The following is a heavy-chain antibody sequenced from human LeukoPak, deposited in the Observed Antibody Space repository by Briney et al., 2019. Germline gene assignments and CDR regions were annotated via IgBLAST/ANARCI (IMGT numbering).Heavy chain of an antibody. Sequence: GESLRLSCAASGFSFTTYWMSWVRQAPGKGLEWVANIKQDGTEKYYVDSVKGRFTISRDNAKNSLYLQMNSLRAEDTAVYYCGKKTGWGDFETGFAPWAQEPLVPVSS. CDR3: GKKTGWGDFETGFAP. CDR1: GFSFTTYW. J-gene: IGHJ5*02. V-gene: IGHV3-7*01. D-gene: IGHD7-27*01. CDR2: IKQDGTEK.